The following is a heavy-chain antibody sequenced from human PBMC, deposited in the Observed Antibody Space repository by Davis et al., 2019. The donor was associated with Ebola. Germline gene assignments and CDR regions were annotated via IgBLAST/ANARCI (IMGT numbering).Heavy chain of an antibody. CDR2: IIPIFGTA. CDR3: ARSIAVAGIIWFDP. J-gene: IGHJ5*02. D-gene: IGHD6-19*01. V-gene: IGHV1-69*13. CDR1: GGTFSSYA. Sequence: SVKVSCKASGGTFSSYAISWVRQAPGQGLEWMGGIIPIFGTANYAQKFQGRVTITADESTSTAYMELSRLGSDDTAVYYCARSIAVAGIIWFDPWGQGTLVTVSS.